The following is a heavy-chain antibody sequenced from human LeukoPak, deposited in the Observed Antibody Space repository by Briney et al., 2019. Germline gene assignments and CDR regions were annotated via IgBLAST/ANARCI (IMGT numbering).Heavy chain of an antibody. D-gene: IGHD4-17*01. J-gene: IGHJ4*02. CDR3: VKDRYGDLDY. CDR1: GFTFSMSG. Sequence: QPGRSLRLSCATSGFTFSMSGMHWVRQAPGKGLEWVGVIWHDGNNKYYADSVKGRFTISRDNSKNTVYLQMNSLRADDTAMYYCVKDRYGDLDYWGQGTLVTVSS. CDR2: IWHDGNNK. V-gene: IGHV3-33*06.